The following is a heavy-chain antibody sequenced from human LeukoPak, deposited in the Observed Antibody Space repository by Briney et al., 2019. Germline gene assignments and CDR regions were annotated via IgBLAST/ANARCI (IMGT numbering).Heavy chain of an antibody. J-gene: IGHJ5*02. CDR1: GFTFSSNW. Sequence: GGSLRLSCAASGFTFSSNWMSWVRQAPGRGLEWAANIDQGGSGKYYVDSVKGRFTISRDNAKNSLYLQMNSLRAEDTAVYYCARVVAAITNWFDPWGQGTLVTVSS. CDR3: ARVVAAITNWFDP. V-gene: IGHV3-7*03. D-gene: IGHD2-21*02. CDR2: IDQGGSGK.